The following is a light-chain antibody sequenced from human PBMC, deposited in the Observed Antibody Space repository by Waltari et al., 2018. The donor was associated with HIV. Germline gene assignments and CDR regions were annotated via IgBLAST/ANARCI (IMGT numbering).Light chain of an antibody. V-gene: IGKV1-39*01. CDR2: AAS. CDR3: QQNYITPLT. Sequence: DIQMTQSPSSLSASVGDRVTITCRASQSISTYLNWYQQKPGKAPKPLIYAASKLQSGDPSRFSGSGSGTDFTLTISSLQPEDSATYYCQQNYITPLTFGGGAKVEIK. CDR1: QSISTY. J-gene: IGKJ4*01.